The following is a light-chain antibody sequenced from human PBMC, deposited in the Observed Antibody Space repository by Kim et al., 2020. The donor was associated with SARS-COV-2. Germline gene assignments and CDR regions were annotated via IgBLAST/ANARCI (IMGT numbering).Light chain of an antibody. J-gene: IGLJ3*02. CDR3: YAAAERNRWV. CDR2: KDT. Sequence: VSPGQTARITCSGDILAKKYARWFQQRPGQAPLLVIYKDTERPSEIPERFSGSSSGTTVTLTISGAQVEDEGDYYCYAAAERNRWVFGGGTQLTVL. CDR1: ILAKKY. V-gene: IGLV3-27*01.